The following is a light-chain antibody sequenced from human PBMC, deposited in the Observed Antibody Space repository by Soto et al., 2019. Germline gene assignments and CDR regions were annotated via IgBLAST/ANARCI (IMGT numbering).Light chain of an antibody. CDR3: QQRSNWPPYT. V-gene: IGKV3-11*01. CDR2: DAS. CDR1: QSVSRY. J-gene: IGKJ2*01. Sequence: EIVLTQSPATLSLSPGERATLSCRASQSVSRYLAWYQPKPGQAPRLLIYDASNRATGIPARFSGSGSGTDFTLTISSLDPEDFAVYYCQQRSNWPPYTFGQVTKLEIK.